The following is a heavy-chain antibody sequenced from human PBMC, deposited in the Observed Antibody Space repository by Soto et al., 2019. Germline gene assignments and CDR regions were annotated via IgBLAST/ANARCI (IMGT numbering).Heavy chain of an antibody. CDR2: VHYSGST. Sequence: LSLTCSVSGGPISSRTHYWGWIRQPPGKGLEWIGSVHYSGSTSYNPSLKSRVTISVDTSKRQFSLKLSSVTAADTAVYYCARLRLTMVRAFGDWGQGTLVTVSS. CDR1: GGPISSRTHY. CDR3: ARLRLTMVRAFGD. D-gene: IGHD3-10*01. J-gene: IGHJ4*02. V-gene: IGHV4-39*01.